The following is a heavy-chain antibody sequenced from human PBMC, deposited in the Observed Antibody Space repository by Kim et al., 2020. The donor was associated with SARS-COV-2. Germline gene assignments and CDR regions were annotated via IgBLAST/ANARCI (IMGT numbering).Heavy chain of an antibody. V-gene: IGHV3-21*01. J-gene: IGHJ3*02. Sequence: GGSLRLSCAASGFTFSSYSMNWVRQAPGKGLEWVSSISSSSSYIYYADSVKGRFTISRDNAKNSLYLQMNSLRAEDTAVYYCARDDGVGWWSKSDAFDIWGLGTMVTVSS. CDR3: ARDDGVGWWSKSDAFDI. D-gene: IGHD2-15*01. CDR1: GFTFSSYS. CDR2: ISSSSSYI.